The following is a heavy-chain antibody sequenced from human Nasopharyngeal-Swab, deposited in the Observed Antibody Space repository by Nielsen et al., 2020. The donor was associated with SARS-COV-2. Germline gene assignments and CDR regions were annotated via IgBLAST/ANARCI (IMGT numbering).Heavy chain of an antibody. CDR2: IYTSGST. CDR1: GGSISSYH. J-gene: IGHJ6*02. V-gene: IGHV4-4*07. CDR3: AREPHYDFWSGHGYGMDV. D-gene: IGHD3-3*01. Sequence: GSLSLSCTVSGGSISSYHWSWIRQPAGKGLEWIGRIYTSGSTNYNPSLKSRVTMSVDTSKNQFSLKLSSVTAADTAVYYCAREPHYDFWSGHGYGMDVWGQGTKVTVSS.